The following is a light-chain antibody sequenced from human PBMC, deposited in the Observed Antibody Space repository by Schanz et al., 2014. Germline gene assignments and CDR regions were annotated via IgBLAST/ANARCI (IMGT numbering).Light chain of an antibody. CDR2: AVS. Sequence: EIVMTQSPASLSVSPGERVTLSCRASQSVSGNLAWYQQKPGQAPRLLIYAVSSRAAGIPERFSGSGSGTAFTLTISRLEPEDFAVYYCQQRSNWPSFGQGTKLEIK. J-gene: IGKJ2*01. CDR1: QSVSGN. V-gene: IGKV3D-20*02. CDR3: QQRSNWPS.